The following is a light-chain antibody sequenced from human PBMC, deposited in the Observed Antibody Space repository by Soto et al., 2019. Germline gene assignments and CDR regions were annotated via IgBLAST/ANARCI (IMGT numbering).Light chain of an antibody. J-gene: IGLJ3*02. Sequence: QSVLAQPPSASGTPGQRVTISCSGSSSNIGSNPVNWSRQLPGTAPKLLISTNNQRPSGVPDRFSGSKSGTSASLAISGLQSEDEADHYCAAWDDSLNGWVFGGGTKLTVL. CDR1: SSNIGSNP. CDR2: TNN. V-gene: IGLV1-44*01. CDR3: AAWDDSLNGWV.